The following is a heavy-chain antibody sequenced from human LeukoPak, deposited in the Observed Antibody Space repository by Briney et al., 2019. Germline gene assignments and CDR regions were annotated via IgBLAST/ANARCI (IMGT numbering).Heavy chain of an antibody. J-gene: IGHJ4*02. CDR1: GGSISSYY. CDR3: ARGMYYYGSGVYHFDY. CDR2: IYTSGST. D-gene: IGHD3-10*01. Sequence: ETLSLTCTVSGGSISSYYWSWIRQPAGKGLEWIGRIYTSGSTNYNPSLKSRVTMSVDTSKNHFSLKLSSVTAADTAVYYCARGMYYYGSGVYHFDYWGQGTLVTVSS. V-gene: IGHV4-4*07.